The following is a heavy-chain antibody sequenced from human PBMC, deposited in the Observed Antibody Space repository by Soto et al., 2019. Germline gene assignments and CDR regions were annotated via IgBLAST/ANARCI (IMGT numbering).Heavy chain of an antibody. D-gene: IGHD1-26*01. Sequence: QVQLVQSGGAVVQPGRSLRLSCAGSGFTFSSYGIHWVRQAPGKGREWVALISYDGGNEKYTESVKDRFTISRDDSHNVAYLQMSSLRTEDTAMYCCAKDRYSGTYPTDFDYWGQGSLVTVSS. CDR3: AKDRYSGTYPTDFDY. CDR1: GFTFSSYG. V-gene: IGHV3-30*18. CDR2: ISYDGGNE. J-gene: IGHJ4*02.